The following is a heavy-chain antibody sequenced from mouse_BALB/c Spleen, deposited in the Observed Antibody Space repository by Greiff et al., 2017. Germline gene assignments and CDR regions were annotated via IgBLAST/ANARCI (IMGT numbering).Heavy chain of an antibody. J-gene: IGHJ4*01. Sequence: EVQLMESGAELVKPGASVKLSCTASGFNIKDTYMHWVKQRPEQGLEWIGRIDPANGNTKYDPKFQGKATITADTSSNTAYLQLSSLTSEDTAVYYCARVGDDYDAMDYWGQGTSVTVSS. CDR2: IDPANGNT. CDR1: GFNIKDTY. V-gene: IGHV14-3*02. D-gene: IGHD3-3*01. CDR3: ARVGDDYDAMDY.